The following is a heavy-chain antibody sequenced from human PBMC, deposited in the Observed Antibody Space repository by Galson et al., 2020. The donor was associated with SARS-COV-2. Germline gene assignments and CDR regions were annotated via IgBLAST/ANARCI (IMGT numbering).Heavy chain of an antibody. J-gene: IGHJ5*02. CDR2: ISSNGGST. D-gene: IGHD3-3*01. CDR1: GFTFSSYA. CDR3: ARESQYDFWSWFDP. Sequence: QLGESLKISCAASGFTFSSYAMHWVRQAPGKGLEYVSAISSNGGSTYYANSVKGRFTISRDNSKNTLYLQMGSLRAEDMAVYYCARESQYDFWSWFDPWGQGTLVTVSS. V-gene: IGHV3-64*01.